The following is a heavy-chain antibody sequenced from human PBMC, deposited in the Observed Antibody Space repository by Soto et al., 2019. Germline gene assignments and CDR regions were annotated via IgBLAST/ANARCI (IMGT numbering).Heavy chain of an antibody. CDR2: ISDTSSTI. CDR1: GFTFSSYS. V-gene: IGHV3-23*01. Sequence: VQLLESGGGLVQPGGSQRLSCAASGFTFSSYSMSWVRRAPGKGLEWVSSISDTSSTIYYADSVKGRFTISRDNSKNTLYLQMNSLRVEDTAVYYCAKGGIQTIKDYWGQGTLGTVSS. CDR3: AKGGIQTIKDY. J-gene: IGHJ4*02. D-gene: IGHD5-12*01.